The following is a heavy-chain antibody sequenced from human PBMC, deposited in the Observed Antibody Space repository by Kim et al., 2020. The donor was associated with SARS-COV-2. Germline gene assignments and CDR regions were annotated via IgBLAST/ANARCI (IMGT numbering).Heavy chain of an antibody. CDR3: ARVAGFSDPSFYF. V-gene: IGHV4-39*07. D-gene: IGHD3-9*01. J-gene: IGHJ1*01. CDR2: IYYSGNS. CDR1: GGSVISTNYY. Sequence: SETLSLTCTVSGGSVISTNYYWGWIRQPPGKGLEWIGRIYYSGNSIYNPSLESRVTISIHTSENQFSLRLNSVTAADTAVYFCARVAGFSDPSFYF.